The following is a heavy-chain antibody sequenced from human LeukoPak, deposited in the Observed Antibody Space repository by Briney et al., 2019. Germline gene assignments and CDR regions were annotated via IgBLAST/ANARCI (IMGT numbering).Heavy chain of an antibody. V-gene: IGHV3-21*01. Sequence: GGSLRLSCAASGFTFSSYSMNWVRQAPGKGLEWVSSISSSSSYIYYADSVKGRFTISRDNAKNSPYLQMNSLRAEDTAVYYCARDCSSTSCYATFDYWGQGTLVTVSS. J-gene: IGHJ4*02. CDR3: ARDCSSTSCYATFDY. D-gene: IGHD2-2*01. CDR1: GFTFSSYS. CDR2: ISSSSSYI.